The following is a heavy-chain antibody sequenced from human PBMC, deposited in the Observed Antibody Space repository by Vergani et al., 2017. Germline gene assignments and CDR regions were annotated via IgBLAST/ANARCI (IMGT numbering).Heavy chain of an antibody. V-gene: IGHV3-66*02. CDR3: TRSECSGTTCYGHYFDL. CDR2: IKSDGRT. D-gene: IGHD2-15*01. CDR1: GFRFTTYY. Sequence: VELLESGGGLAQPGGSLRVSCSASGFRFTTYYMSWVRQAPGKGLEWVSVIKSDGRTSYAESVRGRFTSSRDTSRNAVYLQMNILRVEDTGVYYCTRSECSGTTCYGHYFDLWGHGILVTVSS. J-gene: IGHJ4*01.